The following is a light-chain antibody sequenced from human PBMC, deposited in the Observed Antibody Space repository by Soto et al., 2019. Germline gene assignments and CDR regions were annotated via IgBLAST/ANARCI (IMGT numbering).Light chain of an antibody. CDR1: SSDVGSYNL. V-gene: IGLV2-14*02. CDR2: EGS. J-gene: IGLJ2*01. CDR3: SSYTSIGTLV. Sequence: QSALTQPASVSGSPGQSITISCTGTSSDVGSYNLVSWYQQHPGKAPKLMIYEGSKRPSGFSNRFSGSKSGNTASLTISGLQAEDEADYYCSSYTSIGTLVFGGGTKLTVL.